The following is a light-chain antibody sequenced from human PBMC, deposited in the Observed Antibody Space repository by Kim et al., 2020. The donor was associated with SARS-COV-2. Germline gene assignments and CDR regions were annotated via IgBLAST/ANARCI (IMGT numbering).Light chain of an antibody. Sequence: LAPGEIATLACRASKSVSSYLAWYQQKPGQAPRLLIYDASNRATGIPARFSGSGSGTYFTLTISSLEPEDFAVYYCQQRSNWPTYTFGQGTKLEI. CDR1: KSVSSY. J-gene: IGKJ2*01. CDR3: QQRSNWPTYT. CDR2: DAS. V-gene: IGKV3-11*01.